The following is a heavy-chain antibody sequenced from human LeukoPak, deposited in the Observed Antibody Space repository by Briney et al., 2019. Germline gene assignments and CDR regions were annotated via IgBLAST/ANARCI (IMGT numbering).Heavy chain of an antibody. J-gene: IGHJ4*02. D-gene: IGHD1-26*01. CDR1: GFTFDDFA. V-gene: IGHV3-9*01. CDR2: ISWNSGSI. CDR3: AKGWDGGSYLFGY. Sequence: GGSLRLSCAASGFTFDDFAMHWVRRAPGKGLEWVSSISWNSGSIEYADSVKGRFTISRDNAKNSLFLQMNSLRAEDTAFYYCAKGWDGGSYLFGYWGQGILVTISS.